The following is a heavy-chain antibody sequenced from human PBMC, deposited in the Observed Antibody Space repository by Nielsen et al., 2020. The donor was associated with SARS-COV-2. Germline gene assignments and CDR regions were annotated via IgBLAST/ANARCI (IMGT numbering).Heavy chain of an antibody. CDR1: GFTFSSYW. Sequence: LSLTCAASGFTFSSYWMNWVRQAPGKGLEWVAVISGNGGTTYYADSVKGRFTISRDNAKNSLYLQMNSLRAEDTAVYYCVRDSSVVIWSGYPVDWGQGTLVTVSS. CDR3: VRDSSVVIWSGYPVD. J-gene: IGHJ4*02. V-gene: IGHV3-48*03. CDR2: ISGNGGTT. D-gene: IGHD3-3*01.